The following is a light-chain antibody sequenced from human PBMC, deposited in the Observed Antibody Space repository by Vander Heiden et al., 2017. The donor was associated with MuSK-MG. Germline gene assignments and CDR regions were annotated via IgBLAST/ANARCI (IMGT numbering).Light chain of an antibody. V-gene: IGLV2-11*01. Sequence: QSALTQPRSVSGSPGQSVTISCTGTSSDVGGYNYVSWYQQHPGKAPKLMIYDVSKRPSGVPDRFSGSKSGNTASLTISGRQAEDEADYYCCSYAGSYPYVFGTGTKVTVL. CDR1: SSDVGGYNY. CDR3: CSYAGSYPYV. CDR2: DVS. J-gene: IGLJ1*01.